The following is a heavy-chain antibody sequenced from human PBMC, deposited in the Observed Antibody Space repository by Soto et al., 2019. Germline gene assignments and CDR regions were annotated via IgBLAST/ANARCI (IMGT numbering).Heavy chain of an antibody. Sequence: GGSLRLSCAASGFTFGSYWMHWVRQAPGKGLVWVSRINSDGSSTSYADSVKGRFTISRDNAKNTLYLQMNSLRAEDTAVYYCARGGPYCSGGSCYLNYYYGMDVWGQGTTVTVSS. CDR2: INSDGSST. J-gene: IGHJ6*02. CDR3: ARGGPYCSGGSCYLNYYYGMDV. CDR1: GFTFGSYW. V-gene: IGHV3-74*01. D-gene: IGHD2-15*01.